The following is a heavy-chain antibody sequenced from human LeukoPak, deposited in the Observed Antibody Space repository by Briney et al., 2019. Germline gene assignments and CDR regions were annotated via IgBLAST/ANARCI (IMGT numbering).Heavy chain of an antibody. V-gene: IGHV4-34*01. CDR3: ARGIHYDFWSGYYRYFDY. CDR1: GGSFSGYY. Sequence: SETLSLTRAVYGGSFSGYYWSWIRQPPGKGLEWIGEINHSGSTNYNPSLKSRVTISVDTSKNQFSLKLSSVTAADTAVYYCARGIHYDFWSGYYRYFDYWGQGTLVTVSS. D-gene: IGHD3-3*01. J-gene: IGHJ4*02. CDR2: INHSGST.